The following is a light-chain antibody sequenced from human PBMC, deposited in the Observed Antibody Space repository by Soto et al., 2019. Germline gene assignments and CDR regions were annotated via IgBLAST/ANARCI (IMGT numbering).Light chain of an antibody. J-gene: IGKJ1*01. Sequence: DIQMTQSPSTLSGSVGDRVTITCRASQTISSWLAWYQQKPGKAPKLLIYDASSLESGVPSRFSGSGSGTEFTLTISSLQPDDFATYYCQQYNSYWTFGQWTKVDI. V-gene: IGKV1-5*01. CDR1: QTISSW. CDR3: QQYNSYWT. CDR2: DAS.